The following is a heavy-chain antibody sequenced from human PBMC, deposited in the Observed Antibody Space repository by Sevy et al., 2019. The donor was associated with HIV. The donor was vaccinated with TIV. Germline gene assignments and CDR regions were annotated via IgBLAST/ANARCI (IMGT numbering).Heavy chain of an antibody. V-gene: IGHV3-53*01. CDR2: IYSGGST. CDR1: GFTVSSNY. J-gene: IGHJ3*02. CDR3: ARARSHDAFDI. Sequence: GGSLRLSCAASGFTVSSNYMSWVRQAPGKGLEWVSVIYSGGSTYYADSVKDRFTISRDNSKNTLYLQMNSLRAEDTAVYYCARARSHDAFDIWGQGTMVTVSS.